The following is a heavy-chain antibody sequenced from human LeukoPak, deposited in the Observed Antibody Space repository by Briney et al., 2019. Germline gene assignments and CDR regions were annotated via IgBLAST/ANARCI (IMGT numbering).Heavy chain of an antibody. V-gene: IGHV4-59*01. Sequence: SETLSLTCTVSGGSISSYYWSWIRQPPGKGLEWIGYIYYSGSTNYNPSLESRVTISVDTSKNQFSLKLSSVTAADTAVYYCARQGMVRGSIHFDYWGQGTLVTVSS. CDR2: IYYSGST. CDR1: GGSISSYY. D-gene: IGHD3-10*01. J-gene: IGHJ4*02. CDR3: ARQGMVRGSIHFDY.